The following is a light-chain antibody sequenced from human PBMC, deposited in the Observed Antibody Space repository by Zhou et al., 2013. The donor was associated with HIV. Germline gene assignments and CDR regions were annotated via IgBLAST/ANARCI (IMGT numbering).Light chain of an antibody. CDR2: EAS. J-gene: IGKJ3*01. Sequence: DIQVTQTPLTLSASVGDSVTITCRASQNIRRWVAWYQQKPGKAPKLLIYEASNLQIGVPSRFRGSGYGTEFTLTVAGLQAEDFATYYCQQYYTYPFTFGPGTTVD. V-gene: IGKV1-5*03. CDR1: QNIRRW. CDR3: QQYYTYPFT.